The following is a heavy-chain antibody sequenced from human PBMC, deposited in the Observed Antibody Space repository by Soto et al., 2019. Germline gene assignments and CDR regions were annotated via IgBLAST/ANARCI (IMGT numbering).Heavy chain of an antibody. Sequence: QITLKESGPTLVKPTQTLTLTCTFSGFSLSTSGVGVGWIRQPPGKALEWLALIYWDDDKRYSPSLKSRLTNTKDTSKNQVVLTMTNMDPVDTATYYCAHRRGYYDILTGYYKRDNWFDPWGQGTLVTVSS. V-gene: IGHV2-5*02. D-gene: IGHD3-9*01. J-gene: IGHJ5*02. CDR3: AHRRGYYDILTGYYKRDNWFDP. CDR2: IYWDDDK. CDR1: GFSLSTSGVG.